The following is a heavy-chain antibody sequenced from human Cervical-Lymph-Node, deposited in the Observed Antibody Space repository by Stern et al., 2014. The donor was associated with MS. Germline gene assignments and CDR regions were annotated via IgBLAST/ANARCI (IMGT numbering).Heavy chain of an antibody. D-gene: IGHD3-10*01. V-gene: IGHV3-30-3*01. CDR2: ISQDGTNK. CDR3: ARDPSRFGDNGYLDF. CDR1: GFTFSSFA. J-gene: IGHJ4*02. Sequence: DQLVESEGGLVQPGKSLRLSCAASGFTFSSFAMHWVRQAPGQGLQWLAVISQDGTNKYYAASVKGRFTISRDKSNNAVYLQISSLRLDDTAVYFCARDPSRFGDNGYLDFWGQGTLVTVSS.